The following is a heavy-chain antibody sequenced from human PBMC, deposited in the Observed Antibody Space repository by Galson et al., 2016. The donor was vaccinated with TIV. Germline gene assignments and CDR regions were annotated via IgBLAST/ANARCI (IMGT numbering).Heavy chain of an antibody. CDR2: ISSYNGDT. Sequence: SVKVSCKASDYTFRNYGFSWVRQAPGQGLEWLGWISSYNGDTNYAHNLRGRLTMTTDSSTTTASMELRSLRSDDTAVYFCARDRGSMTMILVVDYHYGMDVWGQGTTVTVSS. CDR3: ARDRGSMTMILVVDYHYGMDV. V-gene: IGHV1-18*04. D-gene: IGHD3-22*01. CDR1: DYTFRNYG. J-gene: IGHJ6*02.